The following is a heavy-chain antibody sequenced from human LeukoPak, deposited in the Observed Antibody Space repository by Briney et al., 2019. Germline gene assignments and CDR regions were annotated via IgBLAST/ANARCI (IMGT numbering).Heavy chain of an antibody. Sequence: ASVKVSCKASGYTFTNYYMHWVRQAPGQGLEGMGIINPSGGSTSNAQKFQGRVTMTRDTSTSTVYMELSSLRSEDTAVYYCARVVPGTTWVGTYFDNWGQGTLVTVSS. V-gene: IGHV1-46*01. CDR2: INPSGGST. J-gene: IGHJ4*02. CDR3: ARVVPGTTWVGTYFDN. D-gene: IGHD2-21*02. CDR1: GYTFTNYY.